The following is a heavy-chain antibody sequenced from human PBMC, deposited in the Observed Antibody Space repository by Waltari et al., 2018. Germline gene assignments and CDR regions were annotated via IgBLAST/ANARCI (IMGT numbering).Heavy chain of an antibody. V-gene: IGHV3-33*01. D-gene: IGHD5-18*01. J-gene: IGHJ5*02. Sequence: AASGFTFSSYGMHWVRQAPGKGLEWVAVIWYDGSNKYYADSVKGRFTISRDNSKNTLYLQMNSLRAEDTAVYYCARDGDSRLILNTAMVRGNWFFGFDPWGQGTLVTVSS. CDR2: IWYDGSNK. CDR3: ARDGDSRLILNTAMVRGNWFFGFDP. CDR1: GFTFSSYG.